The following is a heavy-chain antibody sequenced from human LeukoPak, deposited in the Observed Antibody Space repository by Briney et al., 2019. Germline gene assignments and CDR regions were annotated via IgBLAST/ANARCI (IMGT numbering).Heavy chain of an antibody. Sequence: GGSLRPSCAASGFTFSSYAMSWVRQAPGKGLEWVSAISGSGGSTYYADSVKGRFTISRDNSKNTLYLQMNSLRAEDTAVYYCAKVDPVWSGYYTVDYWGQGTLVTVSS. V-gene: IGHV3-23*01. J-gene: IGHJ4*02. CDR1: GFTFSSYA. CDR3: AKVDPVWSGYYTVDY. D-gene: IGHD3-3*01. CDR2: ISGSGGST.